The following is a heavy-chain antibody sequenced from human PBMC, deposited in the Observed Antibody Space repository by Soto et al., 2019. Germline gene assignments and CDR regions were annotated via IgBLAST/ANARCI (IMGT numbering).Heavy chain of an antibody. D-gene: IGHD5-12*01. J-gene: IGHJ6*02. V-gene: IGHV4-61*01. Sequence: SETLSLTXTVSGGSVSSGSFYWSWIRRPPGKGLEWIGYFYDSGSTNYNPSLRSRVTMSVDTSKNQFSLKLSSVTAADTAVYYCAASAPPATNYYYAMDVWGQGTTVTVSS. CDR2: FYDSGST. CDR3: AASAPPATNYYYAMDV. CDR1: GGSVSSGSFY.